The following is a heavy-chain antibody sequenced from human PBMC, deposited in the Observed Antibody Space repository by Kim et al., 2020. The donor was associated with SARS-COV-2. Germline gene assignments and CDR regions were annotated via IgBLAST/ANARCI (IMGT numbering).Heavy chain of an antibody. CDR2: DGSNK. Sequence: DGSNKYYADSVKGRFTISRDNSKNTLYLQMNSLRAEDTAVYYCARSRFDYWGQGTLVTVSS. J-gene: IGHJ4*02. V-gene: IGHV3-30*01. CDR3: ARSRFDY.